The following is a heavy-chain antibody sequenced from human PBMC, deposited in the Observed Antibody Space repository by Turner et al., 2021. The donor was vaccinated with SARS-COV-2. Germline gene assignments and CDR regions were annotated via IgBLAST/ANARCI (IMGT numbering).Heavy chain of an antibody. J-gene: IGHJ5*02. CDR2: VHNRGSA. CDR3: GRNAPAGKERRWFDP. Sequence: QLQLQESGPGLVKPSETLSLTCIVSGDSISSSGYYWAWIRQPPGKGLAGLGSVHNRGSAYDNPSLKRRVNKYIDTSKKQFSLNLSSVTAADTALYYCGRNAPAGKERRWFDPWGQGTLVTVSS. V-gene: IGHV4-39*01. D-gene: IGHD2-2*01. CDR1: GDSISSSGYY.